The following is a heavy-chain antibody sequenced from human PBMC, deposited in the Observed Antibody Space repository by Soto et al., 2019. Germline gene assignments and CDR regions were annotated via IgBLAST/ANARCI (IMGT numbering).Heavy chain of an antibody. CDR1: GYTFTGYY. J-gene: IGHJ3*02. V-gene: IGHV1-2*04. Sequence: ASVKVSCKASGYTFTGYYMHWVRQAPGQGLEWMGWINPNSGGTNYAQKFQGWVTMTRDTSISTAYMELSRLRSDDTAVYYCASSYGDYANDAFEIWGQGTMVTVSS. D-gene: IGHD4-17*01. CDR2: INPNSGGT. CDR3: ASSYGDYANDAFEI.